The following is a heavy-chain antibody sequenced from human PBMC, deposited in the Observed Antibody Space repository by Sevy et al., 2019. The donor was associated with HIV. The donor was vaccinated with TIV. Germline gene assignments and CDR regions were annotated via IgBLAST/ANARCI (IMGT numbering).Heavy chain of an antibody. CDR1: DYTLTSYG. CDR2: ISAYKGNT. Sequence: ASVKVSCKASDYTLTSYGISWVRQAPGQGLEWMGWISAYKGNTKYAQKFQGRVTVTTDTSTSKTYMELRSLRSDDTAVYYCGGEGSVGGTGAFDYWGQGTLVTVSS. CDR3: GGEGSVGGTGAFDY. D-gene: IGHD1-26*01. V-gene: IGHV1-18*04. J-gene: IGHJ4*02.